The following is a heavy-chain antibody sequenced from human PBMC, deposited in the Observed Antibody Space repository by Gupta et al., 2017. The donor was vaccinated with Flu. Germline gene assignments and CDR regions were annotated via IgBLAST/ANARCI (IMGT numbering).Heavy chain of an antibody. V-gene: IGHV1-8*01. J-gene: IGHJ4*02. D-gene: IGHD2-15*01. CDR2: NPNSGNT. CDR3: ARHSGGSCYSSVLSRCDFGY. Sequence: NPNSGNTGYAQKFQGRVTMTRNTSISTAYMELSSLRSEDTAVYYCARHSGGSCYSSVLSRCDFGYWGQGTLVTVSS.